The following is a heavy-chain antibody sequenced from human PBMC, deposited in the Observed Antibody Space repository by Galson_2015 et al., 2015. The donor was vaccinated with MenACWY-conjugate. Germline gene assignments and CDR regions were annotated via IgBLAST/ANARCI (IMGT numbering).Heavy chain of an antibody. Sequence: QSGAEVKKPGESLRISCKGSGYSFTSYWLSWVRQMPGKGLEWMGRIDPSDSYTNYSPSFQGHVTISADKSISTAYLQWSSLKASDTAMYYCARHPTSDQQLVRGGLDYWGQGTLVTVSS. CDR2: IDPSDSYT. D-gene: IGHD6-13*01. CDR1: GYSFTSYW. J-gene: IGHJ4*02. V-gene: IGHV5-10-1*01. CDR3: ARHPTSDQQLVRGGLDY.